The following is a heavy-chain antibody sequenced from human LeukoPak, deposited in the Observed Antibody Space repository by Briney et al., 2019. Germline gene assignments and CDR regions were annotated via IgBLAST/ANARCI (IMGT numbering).Heavy chain of an antibody. D-gene: IGHD2-21*02. CDR1: GFTFSSYS. CDR3: ARDCGDYPSDY. CDR2: ISSSSSYI. Sequence: GGSLRLSCAASGFTFSSYSMNWVRQAPGKGLEWVSSISSSSSYIYYADSVKGRFTISRDNAKNSLYLQMNSLRAEDTAVYYCARDCGDYPSDYWGQGTLVTVSS. J-gene: IGHJ4*02. V-gene: IGHV3-21*01.